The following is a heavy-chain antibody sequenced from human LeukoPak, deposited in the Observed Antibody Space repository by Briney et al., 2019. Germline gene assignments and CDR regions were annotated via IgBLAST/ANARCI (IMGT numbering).Heavy chain of an antibody. D-gene: IGHD4-23*01. CDR3: ARASRWLGNFDS. CDR2: INPSSGDT. Sequence: GASVKVSCKASGDTLTGYFIHWVRQAPGQGLEWMGWINPSSGDTNYAQKFQGGVTMTRDTSITTASLELTRLKSDDTAVYFCARASRWLGNFDSWGQGTLVTVSS. J-gene: IGHJ4*02. V-gene: IGHV1-2*02. CDR1: GDTLTGYF.